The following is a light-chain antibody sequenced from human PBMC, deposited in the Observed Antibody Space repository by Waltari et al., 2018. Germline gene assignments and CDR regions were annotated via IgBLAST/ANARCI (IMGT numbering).Light chain of an antibody. CDR3: GTWDNSLSGWV. J-gene: IGLJ3*02. Sequence: QSVLTQPPSESAAPGQKVTISCSGAASNIGNNFVSWYQPFPGASPKLLIFETNKRPSGIPDRFSGSKSGTSATLGITGLQTGDEADYYCGTWDNSLSGWVFGTGTKLTVL. V-gene: IGLV1-51*01. CDR2: ETN. CDR1: ASNIGNNF.